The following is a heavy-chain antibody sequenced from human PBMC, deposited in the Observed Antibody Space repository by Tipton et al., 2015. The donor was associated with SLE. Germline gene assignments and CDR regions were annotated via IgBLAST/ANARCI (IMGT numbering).Heavy chain of an antibody. CDR3: VKSNDY. J-gene: IGHJ4*02. Sequence: QLVQSGGGVVQPGRSLRLSCAASGFTFNSYAMHWVRQPPGKGLEWVASIGNDGRDENFEDSVKGRFTISRDNSKSTLYLQMNNLRADDTAIYYCVKSNDYWGQGTLVTVSS. CDR1: GFTFNSYA. CDR2: IGNDGRDE. V-gene: IGHV3-30*04.